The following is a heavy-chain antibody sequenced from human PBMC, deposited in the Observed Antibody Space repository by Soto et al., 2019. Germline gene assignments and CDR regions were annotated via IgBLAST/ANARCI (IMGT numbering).Heavy chain of an antibody. CDR1: GGTFSSYA. D-gene: IGHD1-1*01. Sequence: SVKVSCKASGGTFSSYAISWVRQAPGQGLEWMGVIIPIFGTANYAQKFQGRVTITADKSTSTAYMELSSLRSEDTAVYYCASRENWNLYYYYYGMDVWGQGTTVTVSS. V-gene: IGHV1-69*06. J-gene: IGHJ6*02. CDR3: ASRENWNLYYYYYGMDV. CDR2: IIPIFGTA.